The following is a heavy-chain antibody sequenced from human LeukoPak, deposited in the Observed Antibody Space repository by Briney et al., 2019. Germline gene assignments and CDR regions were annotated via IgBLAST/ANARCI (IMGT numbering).Heavy chain of an antibody. CDR3: AIAVGWELGY. Sequence: GGSLRLSCAASGFGFSSYWMSWVRQAPGKGPEWLANINQDGSEENYVDSAKGRFTISRDGAKNSLYLQMNSLRAEDTAVYYCAIAVGWELGYWGQGTLVTVSS. V-gene: IGHV3-7*01. CDR2: INQDGSEE. CDR1: GFGFSSYW. D-gene: IGHD1-26*01. J-gene: IGHJ4*02.